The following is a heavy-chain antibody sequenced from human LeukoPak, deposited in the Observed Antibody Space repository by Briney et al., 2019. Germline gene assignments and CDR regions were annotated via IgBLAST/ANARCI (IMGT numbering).Heavy chain of an antibody. J-gene: IGHJ6*03. D-gene: IGHD2-15*01. Sequence: SVKVSCKASGGTFSSYAISWVRQAPGQGLEWMGGIIPIFGTANYAQKFQGRVTITTDESTSTAYMELSSLRSEDTAVYYCARVGGNYYYTDVWGKGTTVTVSS. CDR1: GGTFSSYA. V-gene: IGHV1-69*05. CDR2: IIPIFGTA. CDR3: ARVGGNYYYTDV.